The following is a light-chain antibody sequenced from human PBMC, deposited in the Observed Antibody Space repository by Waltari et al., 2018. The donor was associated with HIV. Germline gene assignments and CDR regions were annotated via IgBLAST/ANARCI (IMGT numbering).Light chain of an antibody. Sequence: QSVLTQPPSASGAPGQSITISCSGSTSNIGTHTVNWSQQVPGSAPRVPLYTDTQPFTGVPDRFSGSKSGPSASLAINGLQSEDEASYFCATWDDSLNGLVFGTGTWVTVL. J-gene: IGLJ1*01. CDR3: ATWDDSLNGLV. CDR2: TDT. CDR1: TSNIGTHT. V-gene: IGLV1-44*01.